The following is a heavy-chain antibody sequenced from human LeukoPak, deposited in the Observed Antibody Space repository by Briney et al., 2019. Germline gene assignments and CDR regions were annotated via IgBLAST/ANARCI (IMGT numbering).Heavy chain of an antibody. V-gene: IGHV4-59*08. D-gene: IGHD6-13*01. CDR2: IYYSGST. CDR3: ASRRKNQKKSSSWYGDAFDI. J-gene: IGHJ3*02. CDR1: DGSIRTYY. Sequence: SETLSLTCTVSDGSIRTYYWSWIRQPPGKGLEWIGYIYYSGSTNYNPSLKSRVTISVDTSKNQFSLKLSSVTAADTAVYYCASRRKNQKKSSSWYGDAFDIWGQGTMVTVSS.